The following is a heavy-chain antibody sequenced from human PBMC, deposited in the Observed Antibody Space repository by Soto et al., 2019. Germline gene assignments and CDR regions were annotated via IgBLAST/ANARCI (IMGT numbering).Heavy chain of an antibody. CDR3: ARVPVAVAGTKGRKWFDP. Sequence: VASVKVSCKASGYTFTGYYMHWVRQAPGQGLEWMGWINPNSGGTNYAQKFQGRVTMTRDTSISTAYMELSRLRSDDTAVYYCARVPVAVAGTKGRKWFDPWGQGTLVTVSS. CDR1: GYTFTGYY. J-gene: IGHJ5*02. V-gene: IGHV1-2*02. CDR2: INPNSGGT. D-gene: IGHD6-19*01.